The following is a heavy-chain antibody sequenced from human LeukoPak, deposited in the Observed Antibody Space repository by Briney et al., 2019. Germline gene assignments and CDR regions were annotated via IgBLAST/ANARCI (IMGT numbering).Heavy chain of an antibody. CDR2: ISSSSSYI. CDR1: GFTFSSYS. V-gene: IGHV3-21*01. CDR3: AKETRTYYYDSSGYFDY. Sequence: PGGSLRLSCAASGFTFSSYSMNWVRQAPGKGLEWVSSISSSSSYIYYADSVKGRFTISRDNAKNSLYLQMNSLRAEDTAVYYCAKETRTYYYDSSGYFDYWGQGTLVTVSS. D-gene: IGHD3-22*01. J-gene: IGHJ4*02.